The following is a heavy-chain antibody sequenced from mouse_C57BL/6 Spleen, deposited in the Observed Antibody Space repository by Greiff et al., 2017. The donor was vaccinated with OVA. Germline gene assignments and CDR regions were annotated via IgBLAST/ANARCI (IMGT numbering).Heavy chain of an antibody. D-gene: IGHD2-4*01. Sequence: EVKLMESGGGLVKPGGSLKLSCAASGFTFSSYAMSWVRQTPEKRLEWVATISDGGSYTYYPDNVKGRFTISRDNAKNNLYLQMSHLKSEDTAMYYCARDGGLRTWFAYWGQGTLVTVSA. CDR1: GFTFSSYA. V-gene: IGHV5-4*01. J-gene: IGHJ3*01. CDR2: ISDGGSYT. CDR3: ARDGGLRTWFAY.